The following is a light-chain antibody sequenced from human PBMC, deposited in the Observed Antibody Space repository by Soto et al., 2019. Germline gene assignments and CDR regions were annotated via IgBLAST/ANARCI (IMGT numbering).Light chain of an antibody. Sequence: DIVMTQSPDSLAVSLGERATINCKSSQSLLFSSDNKNYLAWYQQRPGQPPRLLIYWASTRESGVPDRFSGSGSGTDFTLTITGLQAEDVAVYYCQQYYDTLYTFGQGTKLEIK. J-gene: IGKJ2*01. CDR2: WAS. CDR3: QQYYDTLYT. V-gene: IGKV4-1*01. CDR1: QSLLFSSDNKNY.